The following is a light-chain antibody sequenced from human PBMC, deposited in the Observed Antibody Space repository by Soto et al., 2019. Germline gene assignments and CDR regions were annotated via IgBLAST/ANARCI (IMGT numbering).Light chain of an antibody. CDR2: EVS. V-gene: IGLV2-14*01. CDR1: TCDIGGYDY. J-gene: IGLJ1*01. CDR3: SSSTTTSALV. Sequence: QSVLTQPASVSGSPGQSITISCTGTTCDIGGYDYVSWYQHHPGRPPKLLIFEVSDRPSGVSNRFSASKSGNTASLTISGLQTEDEADYFCSSSTTTSALVFGTGTKVTVL.